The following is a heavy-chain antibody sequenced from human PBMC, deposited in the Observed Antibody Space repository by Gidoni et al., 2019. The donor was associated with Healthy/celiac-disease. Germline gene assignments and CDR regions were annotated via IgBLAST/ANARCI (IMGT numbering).Heavy chain of an antibody. CDR2: ISWNSGSI. D-gene: IGHD2-21*01. CDR1: GFTFDDYA. Sequence: EVQLVESGGGLVQPGRSLRLSCAASGFTFDDYAMPWVRQAPGKGLEWVSGISWNSGSIGYADSVKGRFTISRDNAKNSLYLQMNSLRAEDTALYYCAKDLGAILAYCGGDCRTFDYWGQGTLVTVSS. V-gene: IGHV3-9*01. J-gene: IGHJ4*02. CDR3: AKDLGAILAYCGGDCRTFDY.